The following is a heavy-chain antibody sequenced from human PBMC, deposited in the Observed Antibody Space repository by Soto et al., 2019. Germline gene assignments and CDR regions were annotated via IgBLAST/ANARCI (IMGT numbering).Heavy chain of an antibody. D-gene: IGHD3-9*01. Sequence: GGSLRLSCAASGFTFSDAWMTCVRQAPGKGPEWVGRIISKTDGGTTAYASLVKGRFNISRDDSRHMLYLEMNSLKIEDTGVYYSTTDYYFGTESGDYWGQGTLVTVSS. CDR2: IISKTDGGTT. V-gene: IGHV3-15*01. CDR1: GFTFSDAW. J-gene: IGHJ4*02. CDR3: TTDYYFGTESGDY.